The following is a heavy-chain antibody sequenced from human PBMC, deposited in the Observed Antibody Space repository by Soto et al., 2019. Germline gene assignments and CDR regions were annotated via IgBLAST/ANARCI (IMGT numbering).Heavy chain of an antibody. CDR1: GYSFAGYW. V-gene: IGHV5-51*01. J-gene: IGHJ6*02. Sequence: PGESLKISCKGSGYSFAGYWITWVRQMPGKGLEWMGIIYPGDSDTRYSPSFQGQVTISADKSISTAYLQWSSLKASDTAMYYCARQRGYSGYGTGYGMDVWGQGNTVTVSS. D-gene: IGHD5-12*01. CDR2: IYPGDSDT. CDR3: ARQRGYSGYGTGYGMDV.